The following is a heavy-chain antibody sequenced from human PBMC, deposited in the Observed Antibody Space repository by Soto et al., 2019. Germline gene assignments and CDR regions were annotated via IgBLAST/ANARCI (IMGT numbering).Heavy chain of an antibody. V-gene: IGHV3-23*01. CDR3: TKGDKNSGWNY. Sequence: EVQLLGSGGGLVQPGGSQRLSCEASGFTFSDYAMSWVRQAPGKGLEWVSAIGAGGVDTYYAASVKGRFTISRDNSKNTLYLQMNSLRAEDTALYYCTKGDKNSGWNYWGQGTLVTVSS. D-gene: IGHD6-19*01. CDR1: GFTFSDYA. J-gene: IGHJ4*02. CDR2: IGAGGVDT.